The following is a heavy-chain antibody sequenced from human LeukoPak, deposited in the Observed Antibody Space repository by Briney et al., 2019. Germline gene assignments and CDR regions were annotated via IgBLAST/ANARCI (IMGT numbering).Heavy chain of an antibody. CDR2: INHSGST. CDR3: AKSQGNWYFDL. Sequence: SETLSLTCTVSGGSISSYYWSWIRQPPGKGLEWIGEINHSGSTNYNPSLKSRVTISLDTSKNQFSLNLSSVTAADTAVYYCAKSQGNWYFDLWGRGTLVTVSS. V-gene: IGHV4-34*01. CDR1: GGSISSYY. J-gene: IGHJ2*01.